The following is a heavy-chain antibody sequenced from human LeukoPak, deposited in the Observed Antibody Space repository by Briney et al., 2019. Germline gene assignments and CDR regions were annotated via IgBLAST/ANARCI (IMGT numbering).Heavy chain of an antibody. CDR2: VYPGDSDI. V-gene: IGHV5-51*01. CDR1: GYTFTSYW. CDR3: VIQWGSGGYDY. J-gene: IGHJ4*02. D-gene: IGHD1-26*01. Sequence: GESLKISCKGSGYTFTSYWIAWVRQMPGKGLEWMGIVYPGDSDIRYSPSFQGQVTISADKSITTAYLQWSSLKASDTAMYYCVIQWGSGGYDYWGQGTLVIVSS.